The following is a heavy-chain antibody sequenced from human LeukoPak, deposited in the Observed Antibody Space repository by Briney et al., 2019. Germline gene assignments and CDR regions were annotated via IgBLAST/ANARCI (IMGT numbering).Heavy chain of an antibody. D-gene: IGHD4-17*01. V-gene: IGHV4-4*07. CDR2: IFTTGST. CDR1: GGSMRNSY. Sequence: PSETLSLTCTVSGGSMRNSYWSWIRQPAGKGLEWVGRIFTTGSTNYNPSLKSRVTMSIDTSENQFSLKMTSVTAADTAVYYCARVTYGSPWYFDLWGRGTLVTVSS. CDR3: ARVTYGSPWYFDL. J-gene: IGHJ2*01.